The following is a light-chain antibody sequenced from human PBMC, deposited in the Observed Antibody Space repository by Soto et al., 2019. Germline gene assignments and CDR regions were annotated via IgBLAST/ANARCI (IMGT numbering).Light chain of an antibody. Sequence: QSVLSQPPSVSGAPGQRITISSTGSSSNIGANYDVHWYRQVPGTAPKLLMSGDNNRPSGVADRFSGSKSGTSASLAITRLQAEDEADYYCQSYDSSLNRVFGTGTKLTVL. V-gene: IGLV1-40*01. J-gene: IGLJ1*01. CDR2: GDN. CDR3: QSYDSSLNRV. CDR1: SSNIGANYD.